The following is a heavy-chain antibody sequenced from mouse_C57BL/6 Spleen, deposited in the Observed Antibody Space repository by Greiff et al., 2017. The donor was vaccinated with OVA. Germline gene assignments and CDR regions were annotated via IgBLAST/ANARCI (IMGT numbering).Heavy chain of an antibody. V-gene: IGHV1-54*01. CDR2: INPGSGGT. CDR1: GYAFTNYL. D-gene: IGHD1-1*01. Sequence: QVQLKESGAELVRPGTSVKVSCKASGYAFTNYLIEWVKQRPGQGLEWIGVINPGSGGTNYNEKFKGKATLTADKSSSTAYMQLSSLTSEDSAVYFCARDGSLDYWGQGTTLTVSS. CDR3: ARDGSLDY. J-gene: IGHJ2*01.